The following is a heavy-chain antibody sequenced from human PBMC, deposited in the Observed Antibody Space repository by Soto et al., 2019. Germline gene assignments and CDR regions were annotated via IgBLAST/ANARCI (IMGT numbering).Heavy chain of an antibody. Sequence: ASVKVSCKASGGTFSSYGISWVRQAPGQGLEWMGWISSYNGNTNYAQKLQDRVTMTTDTSTNIAYMELRSLRSDDTAVFYCARDRGSGSYYARFDYWGQGTLVTVSS. D-gene: IGHD1-26*01. CDR2: ISSYNGNT. J-gene: IGHJ4*02. CDR1: GGTFSSYG. V-gene: IGHV1-18*01. CDR3: ARDRGSGSYYARFDY.